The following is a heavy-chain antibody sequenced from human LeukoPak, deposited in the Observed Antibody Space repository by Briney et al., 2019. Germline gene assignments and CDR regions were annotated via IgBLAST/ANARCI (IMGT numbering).Heavy chain of an antibody. D-gene: IGHD3-22*01. J-gene: IGHJ4*02. Sequence: GGSLRLSCAASGFTSSSYAMSWVRQAPGKGLECVSSISSSGAYIYYADSVKGRFTISRDNAKKSLYLQMNSLRAEDTAIYYCVGNYYDSSGLDYWGQGTLVTVSS. CDR3: VGNYYDSSGLDY. V-gene: IGHV3-21*01. CDR2: ISSSGAYI. CDR1: GFTSSSYA.